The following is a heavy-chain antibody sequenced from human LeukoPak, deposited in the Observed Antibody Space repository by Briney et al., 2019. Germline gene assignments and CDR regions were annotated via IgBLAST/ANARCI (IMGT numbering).Heavy chain of an antibody. J-gene: IGHJ6*03. CDR2: IKQDGSEE. CDR3: ARVPFGVTSYYYYMDV. D-gene: IGHD3-10*01. Sequence: GGSLRLSCAASGFTFSSYWMTWVRQAPGKGLEWVANIKQDGSEEYYVDSLKGRFTISRDNGKNSLYLQLNSLRAEDTALYYCARVPFGVTSYYYYMDVWGKGTTVTISS. CDR1: GFTFSSYW. V-gene: IGHV3-7*01.